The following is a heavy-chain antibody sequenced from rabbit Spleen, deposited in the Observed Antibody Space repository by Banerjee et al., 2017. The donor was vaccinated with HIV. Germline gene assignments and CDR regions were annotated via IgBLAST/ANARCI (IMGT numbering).Heavy chain of an antibody. CDR3: ARDTGSSFSSYGMDL. Sequence: QEQLEESGGGLVQPEGSLTLTCTASGLDFSSSYWICWVRQAPGKGLEWISCIAGSSSGFTYSATWAKGRFTISKTSSTTVTLQMTSLTAADTATYFCARDTGSSFSSYGMDLWGQGTLVTVS. J-gene: IGHJ6*01. D-gene: IGHD8-1*01. V-gene: IGHV1S45*01. CDR2: IAGSSSGFT. CDR1: GLDFSSSYW.